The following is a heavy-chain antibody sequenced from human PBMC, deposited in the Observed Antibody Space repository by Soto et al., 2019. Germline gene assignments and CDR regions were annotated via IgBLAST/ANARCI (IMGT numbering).Heavy chain of an antibody. CDR3: ARRDYSTSSLGPFDQ. CDR2: IHYSGST. CDR1: GGSISSHY. V-gene: IGHV4-59*11. J-gene: IGHJ4*02. D-gene: IGHD6-6*01. Sequence: SETLSLTCVVSGGSISSHYWSWIRQPPGSGLEWIGFIHYSGSTQYSPSLKSRVTMSVDTSKNQFSLNLSSVTAADTAFYFCARRDYSTSSLGPFDQWGQGILVTV.